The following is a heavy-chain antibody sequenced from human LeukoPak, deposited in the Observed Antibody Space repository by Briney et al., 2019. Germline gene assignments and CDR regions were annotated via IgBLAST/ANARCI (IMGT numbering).Heavy chain of an antibody. J-gene: IGHJ4*02. CDR2: MNREGSII. Sequence: GGSLRLSCAASGFTFSNSYMHWVRQAPGKGLEWLSYMNREGSIIGHADSVRGRFTMSRDNARDTLHLQMNSLRDDDTAVYFCVRGTTNWYGVDYWGRGTLVTVSS. V-gene: IGHV3-74*01. CDR3: VRGTTNWYGVDY. D-gene: IGHD1-20*01. CDR1: GFTFSNSY.